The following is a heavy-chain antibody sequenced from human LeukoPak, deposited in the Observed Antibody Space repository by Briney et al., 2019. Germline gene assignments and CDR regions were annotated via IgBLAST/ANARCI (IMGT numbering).Heavy chain of an antibody. D-gene: IGHD1-7*01. CDR2: IKQDGSEK. CDR1: GFTFSSYW. Sequence: PGGSLRLSCAASGFTFSSYWMSWVRQAPGKGLEWVANIKQDGSEKYYVDSVKGRFTISRDNAKNSLYLQMNSLRAEDTAVYYCAREELELPTDYYMDVWGKGTTVTISS. CDR3: AREELELPTDYYMDV. J-gene: IGHJ6*03. V-gene: IGHV3-7*01.